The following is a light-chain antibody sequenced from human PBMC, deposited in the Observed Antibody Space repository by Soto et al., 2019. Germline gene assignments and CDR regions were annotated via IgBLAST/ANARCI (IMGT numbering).Light chain of an antibody. CDR3: WSYPSSHTYV. CDR2: DVS. CDR1: SSDVGGNKC. J-gene: IGLJ1*01. V-gene: IGLV2-14*01. Sequence: QSALTQPASVSGSPGQSITISCTGTSSDVGGNKCVSWYQHHPGRAPKVIISDVSHRPSGVSNRFSGSKSVSTAPLTISGPQAEDEADYSCWSYPSSHTYVFGTGTKVTVL.